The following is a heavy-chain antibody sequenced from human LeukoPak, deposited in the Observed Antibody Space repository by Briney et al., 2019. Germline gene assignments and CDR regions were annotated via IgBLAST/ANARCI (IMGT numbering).Heavy chain of an antibody. CDR3: ARYCGAASCYSGFDY. CDR1: GFTFSSYA. Sequence: GGSLRLSCAASGFTFSSYAMSWVRQAPGKGLEWVSSIYGSGGGTYYADAVKSRFTICRDNSKNTLYLQMTSLRGEDTALYYCARYCGAASCYSGFDYWGQGTLVTVAS. D-gene: IGHD2-15*01. J-gene: IGHJ4*02. V-gene: IGHV3-23*01. CDR2: IYGSGGGT.